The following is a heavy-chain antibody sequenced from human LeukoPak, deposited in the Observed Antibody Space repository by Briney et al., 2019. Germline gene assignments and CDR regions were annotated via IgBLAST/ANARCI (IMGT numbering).Heavy chain of an antibody. CDR2: IFYDGRA. V-gene: IGHV4-30-4*08. D-gene: IGHD1-26*01. J-gene: IGHJ3*01. CDR1: GGSISCANHF. Sequence: PSETLSLTCSISGGSISCANHFWSWVRPSPGEGLEWIGYIFYDGRAHYNPSLRSRLSMSIDVSKNQFSLSLGSVTAADTAIYYCAREVIIVGDSDAFDLWGHGTMVTVSS. CDR3: AREVIIVGDSDAFDL.